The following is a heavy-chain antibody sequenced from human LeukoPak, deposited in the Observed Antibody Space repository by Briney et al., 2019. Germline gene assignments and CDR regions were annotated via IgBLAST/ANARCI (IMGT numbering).Heavy chain of an antibody. J-gene: IGHJ4*02. D-gene: IGHD3-22*01. CDR2: IRYSESS. V-gene: IGHV4-39*02. CDR1: GDPVSSTDYY. CDR3: ATQDSSHY. Sequence: SETLSLTCTVSGDPVSSTDYYWGWIRQPPGRGLEWIASIRYSESSYYSPSLKSRATISVDTSKNHFSLKLRSLTATDTAVYYCATQDSSHYWGQGTLVTVSS.